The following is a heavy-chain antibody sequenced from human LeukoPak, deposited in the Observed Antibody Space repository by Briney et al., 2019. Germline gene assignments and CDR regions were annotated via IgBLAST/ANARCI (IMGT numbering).Heavy chain of an antibody. Sequence: PGGSLRLSCAASGFTFSSYWMSWVRRAPGKGLEWVANIKQDGSEKYYVDSVKGRFTISRDNAKNTLYLQMNSLRTEDSALYYCVVDLSGSADYWGQGTLVTVSS. V-gene: IGHV3-7*01. CDR3: VVDLSGSADY. D-gene: IGHD3-10*01. CDR1: GFTFSSYW. CDR2: IKQDGSEK. J-gene: IGHJ4*02.